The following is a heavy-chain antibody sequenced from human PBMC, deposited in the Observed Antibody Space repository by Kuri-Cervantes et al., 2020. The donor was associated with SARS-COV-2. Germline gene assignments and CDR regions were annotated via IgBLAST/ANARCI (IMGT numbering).Heavy chain of an antibody. CDR3: AKVYDFWSGYPIDFDY. CDR2: ISYDGSNK. CDR1: GFTFSSYA. J-gene: IGHJ4*02. Sequence: GGSLRLSCAASGFTFSSYAMHWVRQAPGKGLEWVAVISYDGSNKYYAASVKGRFAISRDNSKNTLYLQMNSLRAEDTAVYYCAKVYDFWSGYPIDFDYWGQGTLVTVSS. D-gene: IGHD3-3*01. V-gene: IGHV3-30*09.